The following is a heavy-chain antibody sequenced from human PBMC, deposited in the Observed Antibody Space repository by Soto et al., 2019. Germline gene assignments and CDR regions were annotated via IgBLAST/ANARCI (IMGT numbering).Heavy chain of an antibody. Sequence: GGSLRLSCAASGFTFSSYAMHWVRQAPGKGLEWVAVISYDGSNKYYADSVKGRFTISRDNSKNTLYLQMNSLRAEDTAVYYCANSHPLYSSGWYGGYDAFDIWGQGTMVTVSS. D-gene: IGHD6-19*01. J-gene: IGHJ3*02. CDR1: GFTFSSYA. V-gene: IGHV3-30-3*01. CDR3: ANSHPLYSSGWYGGYDAFDI. CDR2: ISYDGSNK.